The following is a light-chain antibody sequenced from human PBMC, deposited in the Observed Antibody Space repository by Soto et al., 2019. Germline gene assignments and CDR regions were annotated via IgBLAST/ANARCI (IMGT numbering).Light chain of an antibody. CDR3: LQHNTYPRT. J-gene: IGKJ1*01. Sequence: DIQMTQSPSAMSASVGDRVTITCRASQDISNYLAWFQQKPGKVPERLIYAASSLLSGVPSRFSGSGSGTEFTLTISSLQPEDFATYYCLQHNTYPRTFGQGTKVESK. CDR2: AAS. V-gene: IGKV1-17*03. CDR1: QDISNY.